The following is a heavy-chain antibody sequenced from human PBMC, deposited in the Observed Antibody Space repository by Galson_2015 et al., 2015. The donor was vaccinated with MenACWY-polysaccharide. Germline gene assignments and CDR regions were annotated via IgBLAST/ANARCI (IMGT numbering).Heavy chain of an antibody. CDR3: ARVKAVAGEYYYYYYGMDV. CDR1: GFTFSSYA. V-gene: IGHV3-30-3*01. D-gene: IGHD6-19*01. J-gene: IGHJ6*02. CDR2: ISYDGSNK. Sequence: SLRLSCAASGFTFSSYAMHWVRQAPGKGLEWVAFISYDGSNKYYADSVKGRFTISRDNSKNTLYLQMNSLRAEDTAVYYCARVKAVAGEYYYYYYGMDVWGQGTTVTVSS.